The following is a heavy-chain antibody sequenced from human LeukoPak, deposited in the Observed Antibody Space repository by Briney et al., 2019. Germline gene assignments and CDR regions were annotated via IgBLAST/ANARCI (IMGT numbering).Heavy chain of an antibody. V-gene: IGHV4-31*03. CDR3: ARGLPHIVVVTAIPSYYFDY. J-gene: IGHJ4*02. Sequence: PSQTLSLTCTVSGGSISSGGYYWSWIRQHPGKGLEWIGYIYYSGSTYYNPSLKSRVTISVDTSKNQFSLKLSSVTAADTAVYYCARGLPHIVVVTAIPSYYFDYWGQGTLVTVSS. CDR1: GGSISSGGYY. D-gene: IGHD2-21*02. CDR2: IYYSGST.